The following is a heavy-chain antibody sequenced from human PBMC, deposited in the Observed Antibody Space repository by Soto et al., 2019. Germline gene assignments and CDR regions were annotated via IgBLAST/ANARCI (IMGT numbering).Heavy chain of an antibody. J-gene: IGHJ4*02. D-gene: IGHD3-22*01. CDR3: ARGISMIVEVQRDAPDKYYFDS. V-gene: IGHV4-34*01. CDR2: INHSGST. CDR1: GGSFSGYF. Sequence: QVQLQQWGAGLLKPSETLSLTCAVYGGSFSGYFWTWIRQPPGKGLEWIGEINHSGSTNSNPSLKSRVTISVDTSKNQFSLKLNSVTAADTAVYYCARGISMIVEVQRDAPDKYYFDSWGQGTLVTVSS.